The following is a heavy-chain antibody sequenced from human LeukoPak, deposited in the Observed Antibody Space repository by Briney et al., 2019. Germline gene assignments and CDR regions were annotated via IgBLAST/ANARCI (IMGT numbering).Heavy chain of an antibody. CDR3: VRGYSFGPYGMDV. CDR1: GFPFSSYA. V-gene: IGHV3-64D*09. CDR2: ISDSGGST. J-gene: IGHJ6*02. Sequence: PGGSLRLSCSASGFPFSSYAMHWVRQAPGKGLEYVSAISDSGGSTYYADSVKGRFTISRDNSKNTLYLQMSSLRAEDTAVYFCVRGYSFGPYGMDVWDQGTTATVSS. D-gene: IGHD2-15*01.